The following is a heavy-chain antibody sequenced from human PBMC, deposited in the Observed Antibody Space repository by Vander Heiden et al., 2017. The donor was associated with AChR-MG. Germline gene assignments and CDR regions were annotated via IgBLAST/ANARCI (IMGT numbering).Heavy chain of an antibody. J-gene: IGHJ4*02. D-gene: IGHD3-22*01. V-gene: IGHV3-30*02. CDR2: IRYDGSNK. CDR3: AKDQVGIVVDIFDY. CDR1: GFTFSSYG. Sequence: QVQLVESGGGVVQPGGSLSLSCTASGFTFSSYGMHWVRQAPGKALEWVAFIRYDGSNKYYADSVKGRFTISRDNSKNTLYLQMNSLRAEDTAVYYCAKDQVGIVVDIFDYWGQGTLVTVSS.